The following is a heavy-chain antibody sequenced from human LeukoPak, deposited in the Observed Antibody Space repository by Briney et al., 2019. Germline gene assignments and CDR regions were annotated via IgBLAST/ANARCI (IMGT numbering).Heavy chain of an antibody. Sequence: SGTLSLTCAVSGYSISIGYYWGWIRQPPGKGLEWIGSIYHSGSTYYNPSLKSRVTISVDTSKNQFSLKLSSVTAADTAVYYCARDRYSGWLRIDYWGQGTLVTVSS. CDR3: ARDRYSGWLRIDY. CDR1: GYSISIGYY. J-gene: IGHJ4*02. D-gene: IGHD5-12*01. CDR2: IYHSGST. V-gene: IGHV4-38-2*02.